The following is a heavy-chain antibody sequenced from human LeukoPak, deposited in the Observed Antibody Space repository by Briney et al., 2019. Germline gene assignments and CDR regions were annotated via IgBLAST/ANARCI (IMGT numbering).Heavy chain of an antibody. J-gene: IGHJ4*02. CDR3: ARPLTGVDTAMAVDY. CDR1: GFTFSGSA. D-gene: IGHD5-18*01. Sequence: PGGSLRLSCAASGFTFSGSAMHWVRQASGKGLEWVGRIRSKANNYATTYAASVKGRFTISRDDSKNTAYLEMNSLKTEDTAVYYCARPLTGVDTAMAVDYWGQGTLVTVSS. CDR2: IRSKANNYAT. V-gene: IGHV3-73*01.